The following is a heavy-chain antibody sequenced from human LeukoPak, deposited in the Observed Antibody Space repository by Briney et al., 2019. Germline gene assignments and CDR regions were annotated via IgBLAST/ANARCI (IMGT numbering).Heavy chain of an antibody. CDR2: IYYSGST. Sequence: SETLSLTCTVSGGSISSYYWSWIRQPPGKGLEWIGYIYYSGSTNYNPSLKSRVTISVDTSKNRFSLKLSSVTAADTAVYYCARDQRVLRYFDWLSNTYYYYGMDVWGQGTTVTVSS. D-gene: IGHD3-9*01. J-gene: IGHJ6*02. V-gene: IGHV4-59*01. CDR3: ARDQRVLRYFDWLSNTYYYYGMDV. CDR1: GGSISSYY.